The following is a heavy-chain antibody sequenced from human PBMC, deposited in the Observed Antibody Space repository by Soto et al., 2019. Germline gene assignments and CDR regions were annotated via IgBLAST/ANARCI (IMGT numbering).Heavy chain of an antibody. Sequence: SVKVSCKASGGTFSRYAISWVRQAPGQGLEWMGGIIPIFGTANYAQKFQGRVTITTDTSTSTAYMELRSLRSDDTAVYYCARDYYDSSGDFDYWGQGTLVTVSS. V-gene: IGHV1-69*05. CDR3: ARDYYDSSGDFDY. CDR1: GGTFSRYA. D-gene: IGHD3-22*01. CDR2: IIPIFGTA. J-gene: IGHJ4*02.